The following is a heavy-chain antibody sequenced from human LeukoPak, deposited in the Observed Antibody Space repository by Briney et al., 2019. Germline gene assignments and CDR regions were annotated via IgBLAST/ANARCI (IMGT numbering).Heavy chain of an antibody. CDR2: INPNSGGT. D-gene: IGHD1-1*01. CDR1: GYTFTGYY. J-gene: IGHJ4*02. Sequence: ASEKVSCKASGYTFTGYYMHWVRQAPGQGLEWMGWINPNSGGTNYAQKFQGRVTMTRDTSISTAYMELSRLRSDDTAVYYCARDQKELEPWDFDYWGQGTLVTVSS. CDR3: ARDQKELEPWDFDY. V-gene: IGHV1-2*02.